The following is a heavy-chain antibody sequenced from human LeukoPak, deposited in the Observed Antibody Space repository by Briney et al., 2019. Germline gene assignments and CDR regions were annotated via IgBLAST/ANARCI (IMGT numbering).Heavy chain of an antibody. CDR1: GFTVSSNY. V-gene: IGHV3-66*01. J-gene: IGHJ6*03. D-gene: IGHD6-13*01. CDR2: IYSGGGT. Sequence: GGSLRLSCAASGFTVSSNYMSWVRQAPGKGLEWVSVIYSGGGTYYADSVKGRFTISRDNSKNTLYLQMNSLRAEDTAVYYCAKDGAAAPYYYYMDVWGKGTTVTVSS. CDR3: AKDGAAAPYYYYMDV.